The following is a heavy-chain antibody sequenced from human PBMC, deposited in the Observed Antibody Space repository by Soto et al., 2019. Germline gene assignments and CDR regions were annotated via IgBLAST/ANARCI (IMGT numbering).Heavy chain of an antibody. Sequence: SETLSLTCTVSGGSISRCGYYWSWIRQHPGKGLEWIGYIYYSGSTYYNPSLKSRVTISVDTSKNQLSLKLSSVTAADTAVYYCARGHYYDSSDFDYWGQGTLVTVSS. CDR3: ARGHYYDSSDFDY. V-gene: IGHV4-31*03. CDR2: IYYSGST. D-gene: IGHD3-22*01. CDR1: GGSISRCGYY. J-gene: IGHJ4*02.